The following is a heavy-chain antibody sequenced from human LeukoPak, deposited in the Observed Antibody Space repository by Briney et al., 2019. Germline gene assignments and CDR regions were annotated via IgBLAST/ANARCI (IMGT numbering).Heavy chain of an antibody. CDR2: INHSGST. CDR1: GGSFSGYY. Sequence: PSETLSLTCAVYGGSFSGYYWSWIRRPPGKGLEWIGEINHSGSTNYNPSLKSRVTISVDTSKNQFSLKLSSVTAADTAVYYCASRAPGYYYGMDVWGQGTTVTVSS. J-gene: IGHJ6*02. CDR3: ASRAPGYYYGMDV. V-gene: IGHV4-34*01.